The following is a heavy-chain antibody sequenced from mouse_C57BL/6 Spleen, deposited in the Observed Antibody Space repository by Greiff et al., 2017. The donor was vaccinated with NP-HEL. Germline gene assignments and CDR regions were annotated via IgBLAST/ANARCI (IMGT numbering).Heavy chain of an antibody. Sequence: EVKLMESGGDLVKPGGSLKLSCAASGFTFSSYGMSWVRQTPDKRLEWVATISSGGSYTYYPDSVKGRFTIARDNAKNTLYLQMSSLKSEDTAMYYCARPISDWYFDVWGTGTTVTVSS. J-gene: IGHJ1*03. CDR1: GFTFSSYG. CDR3: ARPISDWYFDV. D-gene: IGHD3-1*01. V-gene: IGHV5-6*01. CDR2: ISSGGSYT.